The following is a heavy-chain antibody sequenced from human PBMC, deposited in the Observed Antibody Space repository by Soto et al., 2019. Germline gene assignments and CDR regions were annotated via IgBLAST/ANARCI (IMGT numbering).Heavy chain of an antibody. Sequence: GASVKASCKASGCTFSSYAISCVRQAPGQGLEWMGGIIPIFGTANYAQKFQGRVTITADESTSTAYMELSSLRSEDTAVYYCAGASGYYYRVDYWGQGTLVTVSS. CDR2: IIPIFGTA. CDR1: GCTFSSYA. V-gene: IGHV1-69*13. D-gene: IGHD3-22*01. J-gene: IGHJ4*02. CDR3: AGASGYYYRVDY.